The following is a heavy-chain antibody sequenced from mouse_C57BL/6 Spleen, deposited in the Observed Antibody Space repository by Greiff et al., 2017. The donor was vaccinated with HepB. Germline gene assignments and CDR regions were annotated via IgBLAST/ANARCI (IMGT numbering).Heavy chain of an antibody. D-gene: IGHD1-1*01. J-gene: IGHJ3*01. CDR1: GFNIKDDY. CDR2: IDPENGDT. Sequence: EVQRVESGAELVRPGASVKLSCTASGFNIKDDYMHWVKQRPEQGLEWIGWIDPENGDTEYASKFQGKATITADTSSNTAYLQLSSLTSEDTAVYYCTTGYGSSYGWFAYWGQGTLVTVSA. CDR3: TTGYGSSYGWFAY. V-gene: IGHV14-4*01.